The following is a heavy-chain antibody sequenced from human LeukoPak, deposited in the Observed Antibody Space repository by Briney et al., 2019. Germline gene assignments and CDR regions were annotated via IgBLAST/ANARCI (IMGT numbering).Heavy chain of an antibody. CDR2: INPNSGGT. J-gene: IGHJ6*03. V-gene: IGHV1-2*02. CDR1: GYTFTGYY. Sequence: GASVKVSCKASGYTFTGYYMHWVRQAPGQGLEWMGWINPNSGGTNYAQKFQGRVTMTRDTSISTAYMELSRLRSDDTAVYYCARDLRLETYYYYYMDVWGKGTTVTVSS. D-gene: IGHD6-19*01. CDR3: ARDLRLETYYYYYMDV.